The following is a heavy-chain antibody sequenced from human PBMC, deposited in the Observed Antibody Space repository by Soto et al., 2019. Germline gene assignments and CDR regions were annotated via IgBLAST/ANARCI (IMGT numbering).Heavy chain of an antibody. J-gene: IGHJ5*02. Sequence: SLRLSCAASGFTFSSYSMNWVRQAPGKGLEWVSSISSSSSYIYYADSVKGRFTISRDNAKNSLYLQMNSLRAEDTAVYYCAGYCSSTSCLPHPLIDPWGQGTLVTVSS. CDR2: ISSSSSYI. V-gene: IGHV3-21*04. D-gene: IGHD2-2*01. CDR1: GFTFSSYS. CDR3: AGYCSSTSCLPHPLIDP.